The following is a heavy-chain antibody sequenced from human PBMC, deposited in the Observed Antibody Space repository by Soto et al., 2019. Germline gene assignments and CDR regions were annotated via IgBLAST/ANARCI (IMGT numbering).Heavy chain of an antibody. CDR1: GGTFSTNG. J-gene: IGHJ6*02. V-gene: IGHV1-69*17. CDR3: ARRPSRYCSGGGCYSGDYYGLDV. D-gene: IGHD2-15*01. Sequence: QVQLLQSGAEVKRPGSSVRVSCKASGGTFSTNGINWVRQAPGQGLEWMGGIMPMFGISNYAQKFQGRVTITADKSTSTVYMDLRSLRAEDTATYYCARRPSRYCSGGGCYSGDYYGLDVWGQGTTVTVSS. CDR2: IMPMFGIS.